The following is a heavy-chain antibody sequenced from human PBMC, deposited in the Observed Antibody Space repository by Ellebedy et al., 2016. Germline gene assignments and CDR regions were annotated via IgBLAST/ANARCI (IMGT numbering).Heavy chain of an antibody. J-gene: IGHJ4*02. V-gene: IGHV3-23*01. Sequence: GESLKISXAASGFTFSTYAMNWVRQAPGKGLEWVSSIGASGSRTHYGDSVKGRFTISRDYSKNMLYLQMNSLRAEDTAVYYCTKDLWAGRDFGIVTVDYWGQGTLVTVCS. D-gene: IGHD3-3*01. CDR2: IGASGSRT. CDR1: GFTFSTYA. CDR3: TKDLWAGRDFGIVTVDY.